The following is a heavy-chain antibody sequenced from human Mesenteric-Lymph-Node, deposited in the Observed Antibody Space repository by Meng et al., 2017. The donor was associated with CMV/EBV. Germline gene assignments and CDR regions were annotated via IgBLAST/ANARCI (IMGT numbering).Heavy chain of an antibody. CDR3: AKVLVVGNYPYYYGMDV. Sequence: GGSLRLSCAASGFTFSSYAMTWVRQAAGKGLEWVSTIRGSDDTSYYADSVKGRFTVSRDNSKKTLYVQMNRLRDEDTAVYYCAKVLVVGNYPYYYGMDVWGQGTTVTVSS. V-gene: IGHV3-23*01. CDR2: IRGSDDTS. J-gene: IGHJ6*02. CDR1: GFTFSSYA. D-gene: IGHD1-7*01.